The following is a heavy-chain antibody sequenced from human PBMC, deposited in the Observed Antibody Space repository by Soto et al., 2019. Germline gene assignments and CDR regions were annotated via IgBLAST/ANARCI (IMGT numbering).Heavy chain of an antibody. CDR2: ITPNNGYT. Sequence: QLQLMQSGGEAKNPGASVKVSCEASGYSFSTYAISWLRQAPGQGLEWMGLITPNNGYTNYAQKFQGRLILTTDIPSSTAYMELTSLRYDDTAMYYCATSYDSGFDPWGQGTLVSVSA. CDR3: ATSYDSGFDP. V-gene: IGHV1-18*01. CDR1: GYSFSTYA. D-gene: IGHD3-3*01. J-gene: IGHJ5*02.